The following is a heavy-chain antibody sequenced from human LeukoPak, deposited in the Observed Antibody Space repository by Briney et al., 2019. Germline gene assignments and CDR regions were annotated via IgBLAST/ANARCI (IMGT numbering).Heavy chain of an antibody. D-gene: IGHD4-17*01. CDR2: INPSGGST. Sequence: ASVKVSCKASGYTFTSYYMHWVRQAPGQGLEWMGIINPSGGSTSYAQKFQGRVTMTRDTSTSTVYMELSSLRSEDTAVYYCARARRDGDYYYYYYMDVWGKGTTVTVSS. J-gene: IGHJ6*03. CDR1: GYTFTSYY. CDR3: ARARRDGDYYYYYYMDV. V-gene: IGHV1-46*01.